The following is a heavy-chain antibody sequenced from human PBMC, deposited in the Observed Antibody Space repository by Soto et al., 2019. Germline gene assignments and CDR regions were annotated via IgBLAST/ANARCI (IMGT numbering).Heavy chain of an antibody. Sequence: ASVKVSCKASGYTFTSYGISWVRQAPRQGLERMGWISAYNGNTNYAQKLQGRVTMTTDTSTSTAYMELRSLRSDDTGVYYCARGEGYSSGWTRDALNYWGQGTLVTVSS. CDR3: ARGEGYSSGWTRDALNY. V-gene: IGHV1-18*01. CDR1: GYTFTSYG. D-gene: IGHD6-19*01. J-gene: IGHJ4*02. CDR2: ISAYNGNT.